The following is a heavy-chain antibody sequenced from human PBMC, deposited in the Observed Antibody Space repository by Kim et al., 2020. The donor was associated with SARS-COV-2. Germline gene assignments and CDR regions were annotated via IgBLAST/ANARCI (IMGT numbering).Heavy chain of an antibody. Sequence: ASVKVSCKASGYTFTSYYMHWVRQAPGQGLEWMGIINPSGGSTSYAQKFQGRVTMTRDTSTSTVYMELSSLRSEDTAVYYCARANIVVVPAASMEDGMDVWGQGTTVTVSS. D-gene: IGHD2-2*01. V-gene: IGHV1-46*01. CDR2: INPSGGST. CDR1: GYTFTSYY. CDR3: ARANIVVVPAASMEDGMDV. J-gene: IGHJ6*02.